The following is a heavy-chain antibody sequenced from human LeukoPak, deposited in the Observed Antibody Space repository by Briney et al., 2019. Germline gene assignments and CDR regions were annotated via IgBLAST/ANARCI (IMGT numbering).Heavy chain of an antibody. CDR2: ISAYNGNT. Sequence: GASVKVSCKASGYTFTSYGISWVRQAPGKGLEWMGWISAYNGNTNYAQKLQGRVTMTTDTSTSTAYMELRSLRSDDTAVYYCARDRGRPLYSSGNYYYYYGMDVWGQGTTVTVSS. V-gene: IGHV1-18*01. D-gene: IGHD6-19*01. J-gene: IGHJ6*02. CDR1: GYTFTSYG. CDR3: ARDRGRPLYSSGNYYYYYGMDV.